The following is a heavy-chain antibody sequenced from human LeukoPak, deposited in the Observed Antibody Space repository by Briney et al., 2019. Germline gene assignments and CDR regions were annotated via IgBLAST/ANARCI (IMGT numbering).Heavy chain of an antibody. CDR2: ISYDGSNK. V-gene: IGHV3-30*04. CDR1: GFTFSSYA. D-gene: IGHD3-16*01. J-gene: IGHJ4*02. CDR3: ARDPVVRAKDWGTNFDY. Sequence: GGSLRLSCAASGFTFSSYAMHWVRQAPGKGLEWVAVISYDGSNKYYADSVKGRFTISRDSSKNTLYLQMNSLRAEDTAVYYCARDPVVRAKDWGTNFDYWGQGTLVTVSS.